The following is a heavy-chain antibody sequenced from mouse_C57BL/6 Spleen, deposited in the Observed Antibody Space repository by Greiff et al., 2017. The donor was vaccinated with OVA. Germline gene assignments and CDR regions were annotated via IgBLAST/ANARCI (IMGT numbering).Heavy chain of an antibody. D-gene: IGHD2-4*01. V-gene: IGHV2-5*01. Sequence: QLQESGPGLVQPSQSLSITCTVSGFSLTSYGVHWVRQSPGKGLEWLGVIWRGGSTDYNAAFMSRLSITKDNSKSQVFFKMNSLQADDTAIYYCAKRDDYDGYAMDYWGQGTSVTVSS. J-gene: IGHJ4*01. CDR2: IWRGGST. CDR1: GFSLTSYG. CDR3: AKRDDYDGYAMDY.